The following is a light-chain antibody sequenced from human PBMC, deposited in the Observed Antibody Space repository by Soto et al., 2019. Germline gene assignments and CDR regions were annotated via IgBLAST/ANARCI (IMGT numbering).Light chain of an antibody. CDR2: RNN. CDR1: SSNIGSNY. Sequence: QSVLTQPPSASGTPGQRVTISCSGSSSNIGSNYVYWYQQLPGTAPKPLIYRNNQRPSGVPDRFSGSKSGTSASLAISWLRSEDEADYYCAAWDDSLSGLFGTGTKVTVL. V-gene: IGLV1-47*01. J-gene: IGLJ1*01. CDR3: AAWDDSLSGL.